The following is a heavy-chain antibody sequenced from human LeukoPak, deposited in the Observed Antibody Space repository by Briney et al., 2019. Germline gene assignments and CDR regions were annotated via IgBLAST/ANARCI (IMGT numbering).Heavy chain of an antibody. V-gene: IGHV3-53*01. D-gene: IGHD6-19*01. Sequence: GGSLRLSCVASGFTVSSNYMSWVRQAPGKGLEWVSVIYSGGSTYYADSVKGRFTISRDNSKNTLYLQMNSLRAEDTAVYYCATTSLSGWYSFDYWGQGTLVTVSS. CDR3: ATTSLSGWYSFDY. CDR1: GFTVSSNY. J-gene: IGHJ4*02. CDR2: IYSGGST.